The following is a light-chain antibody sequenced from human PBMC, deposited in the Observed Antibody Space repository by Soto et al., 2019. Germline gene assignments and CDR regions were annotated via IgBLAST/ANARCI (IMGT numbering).Light chain of an antibody. V-gene: IGKV1-39*01. CDR1: QSISSY. Sequence: DIPMTQSPSSLSASVGDRVTITCRASQSISSYLNWYQQKPGKAPKLLIYAASSLQSGVPSRFSGSGSGTDFTLTISSLQPEDFATYYCQQSYSPLWTFGQGTKLEIK. CDR3: QQSYSPLWT. J-gene: IGKJ2*02. CDR2: AAS.